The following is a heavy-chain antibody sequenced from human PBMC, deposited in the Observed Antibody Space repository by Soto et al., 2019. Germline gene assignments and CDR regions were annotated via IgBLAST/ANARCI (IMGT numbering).Heavy chain of an antibody. CDR3: ARDRRAPQVQDYEFWSGPPPVYGMDV. V-gene: IGHV4-31*03. CDR1: GGSISSDDYY. Sequence: PSETLSLTCTVAGGSISSDDYYWSWIRQHPGKGLEWIGYIHYSGSTYYNPSLKSRVTISLDTSKSQFSLKLTSVTAADTAVYYCARDRRAPQVQDYEFWSGPPPVYGMDVWGQGTTVTVSS. J-gene: IGHJ6*02. D-gene: IGHD3-3*01. CDR2: IHYSGST.